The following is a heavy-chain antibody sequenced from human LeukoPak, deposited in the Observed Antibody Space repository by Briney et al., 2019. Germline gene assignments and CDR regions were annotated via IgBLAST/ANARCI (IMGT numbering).Heavy chain of an antibody. D-gene: IGHD3-10*01. Sequence: GGSLRLSCAASGFTFSSYSMNWVRQAPGKGLEWVSSISSSSSYIYYADSVKGRFTISRDNAKNSLYLQMNSLRAEDTAVYYCAREAWWFGAHDGMDVWGQGTTVTVSS. V-gene: IGHV3-21*01. CDR2: ISSSSSYI. J-gene: IGHJ6*02. CDR3: AREAWWFGAHDGMDV. CDR1: GFTFSSYS.